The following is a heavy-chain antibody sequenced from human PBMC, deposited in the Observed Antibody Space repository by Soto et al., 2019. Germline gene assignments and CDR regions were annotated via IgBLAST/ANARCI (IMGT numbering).Heavy chain of an antibody. CDR1: GDSVSSNSAA. J-gene: IGHJ6*04. CDR2: TYYRSKWYN. Sequence: SQTLSLTCAISGDSVSSNSAAWNWIRQSPSRGLEWLGRTYYRSKWYNDYAVSVKSRITINPDTSKNQFSLQLNSVTPEDTAVYSFPSQPLSRYVYGNYYSCYVMNVWGKGTRVPLSP. V-gene: IGHV6-1*01. D-gene: IGHD5-18*01. CDR3: PSQPLSRYVYGNYYSCYVMNV.